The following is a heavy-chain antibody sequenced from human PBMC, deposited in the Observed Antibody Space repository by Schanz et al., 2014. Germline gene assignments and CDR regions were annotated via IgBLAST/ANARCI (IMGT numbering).Heavy chain of an antibody. CDR3: ARALKGKVAIFGVIAAQNYYYMDV. CDR2: MNPKTGNT. D-gene: IGHD3-3*01. CDR1: GYIFFNSG. V-gene: IGHV1-8*02. Sequence: QIQLVQSGPEVKKPGATVKVSCKASGYIFFNSGISWVRQAPGQGLEWMGWMNPKTGNTDHAQKFQGRVSMTWDTSTSTAYLDLSRLRSEDTGVYYCARALKGKVAIFGVIAAQNYYYMDVWGKGTTVTVSS. J-gene: IGHJ6*03.